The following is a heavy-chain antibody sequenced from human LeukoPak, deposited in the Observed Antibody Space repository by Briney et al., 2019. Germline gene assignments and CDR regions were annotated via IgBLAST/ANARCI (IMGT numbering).Heavy chain of an antibody. CDR2: ISGSGGST. CDR3: AKDLYDSSGYYYLFDY. D-gene: IGHD3-22*01. Sequence: GGSLRLSCAASGFTFSSYAMSWVRQAPGKGLEWVSAISGSGGSTYYADSVKGRFTISRDNSKNTLYLQMNGLRAEDTAVYYCAKDLYDSSGYYYLFDYWGQGTLVTVSS. J-gene: IGHJ4*02. CDR1: GFTFSSYA. V-gene: IGHV3-23*01.